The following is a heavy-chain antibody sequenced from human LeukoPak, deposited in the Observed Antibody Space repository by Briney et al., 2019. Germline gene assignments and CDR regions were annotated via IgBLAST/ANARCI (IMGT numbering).Heavy chain of an antibody. D-gene: IGHD4-23*01. Sequence: SETLSLTCTVSGGSISSSSYYWGWIRQPPGKGLEWIGEINHSGSTNYNPSLKSRVTISVDTSKNQFSLKLSSVTAADTAVYYCARAATVVIRSNWFDPWGQGTLVTVSS. CDR2: INHSGST. CDR3: ARAATVVIRSNWFDP. V-gene: IGHV4-39*07. J-gene: IGHJ5*02. CDR1: GGSISSSSYY.